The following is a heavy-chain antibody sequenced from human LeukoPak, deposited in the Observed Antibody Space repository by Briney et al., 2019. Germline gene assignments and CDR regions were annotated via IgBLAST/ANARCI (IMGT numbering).Heavy chain of an antibody. CDR1: GGSISSSSYY. CDR3: ARDPDGFDY. J-gene: IGHJ4*02. Sequence: SETLSLTCTVSGGSISSSSYYWGWIRQPPGKGLEWIGSIYYSGSTYYNPSLKSRVTISVDTSKNQFSLKLSSVTAADTAVYYCARDPDGFDYWGQGTLVTVSS. V-gene: IGHV4-39*07. CDR2: IYYSGST. D-gene: IGHD5-24*01.